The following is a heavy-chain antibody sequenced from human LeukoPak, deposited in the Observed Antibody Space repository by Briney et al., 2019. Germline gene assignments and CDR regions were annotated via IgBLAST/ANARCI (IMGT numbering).Heavy chain of an antibody. D-gene: IGHD5-24*01. Sequence: GGSLRLSCAASGFAFSTCSMTWVRQAPGKGLEWVSSMSGSGASIYYADSVKGRFTVSRDNSKNTLYLQMNSLRAEDTAVYYCAGGDRDGQNPDNWFAPWGQGTLVTVSS. V-gene: IGHV3-23*01. CDR2: MSGSGASI. CDR3: AGGDRDGQNPDNWFAP. CDR1: GFAFSTCS. J-gene: IGHJ5*02.